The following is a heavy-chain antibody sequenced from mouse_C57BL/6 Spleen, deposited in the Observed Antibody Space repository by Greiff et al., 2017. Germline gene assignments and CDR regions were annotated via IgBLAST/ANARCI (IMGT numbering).Heavy chain of an antibody. CDR1: GYTFTSYG. CDR2: IYPRSGNT. V-gene: IGHV1-81*01. Sequence: VKLQQSGAELARPGASVKLSCKASGYTFTSYGISWVKQRTGQGLEWIGEIYPRSGNTYYNEKFKGKDTLTADKSSSTAYMELRSLTSEDSAVYFCARRTAQVYYFDYWGQGTTLTVSS. J-gene: IGHJ2*01. D-gene: IGHD3-2*02. CDR3: ARRTAQVYYFDY.